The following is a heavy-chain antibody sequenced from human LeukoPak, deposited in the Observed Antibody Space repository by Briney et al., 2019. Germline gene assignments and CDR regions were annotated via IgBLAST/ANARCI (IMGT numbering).Heavy chain of an antibody. CDR3: ARVRYYDILTGHRYYFDY. Sequence: ASVKVSCKASGYTFTSYDINWVRQATGQGLEWMGWMNPNSGNTGYAQKFQGRVTITRNTSISTAYMELSSLRSEDTAVYYCARVRYYDILTGHRYYFDYWGQGTLVTVSS. D-gene: IGHD3-9*01. CDR2: MNPNSGNT. CDR1: GYTFTSYD. J-gene: IGHJ4*02. V-gene: IGHV1-8*03.